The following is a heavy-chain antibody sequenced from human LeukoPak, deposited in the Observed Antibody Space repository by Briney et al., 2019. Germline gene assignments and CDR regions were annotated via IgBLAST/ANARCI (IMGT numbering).Heavy chain of an antibody. V-gene: IGHV3-20*04. CDR3: ARDLYDSSGYHDIDY. J-gene: IGHJ4*02. CDR1: GFIFDDYG. CDR2: INWNGSIT. Sequence: GGSLRLSCAASGFIFDDYGMSWVRQAPGKGLEWVSGINWNGSITGYADSVKGRFTISRDNAKNSLYLQMNSLRAEDTAVYYCARDLYDSSGYHDIDYWGQGTLVTVSS. D-gene: IGHD3-22*01.